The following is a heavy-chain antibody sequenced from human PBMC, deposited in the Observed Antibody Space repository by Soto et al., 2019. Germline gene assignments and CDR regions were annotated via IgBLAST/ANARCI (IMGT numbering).Heavy chain of an antibody. CDR1: GGTFSSYA. J-gene: IGHJ1*01. Sequence: QVQLVQSGAEVKKPGSSVKVSCKASGGTFSSYAISWVRQAPGQGLECMGGIIPVFGTATYAQKFQGRVTISADESTSTVYMELSSLRSEDTAVYYCARGWTDFPHWGQGTLVTVSS. V-gene: IGHV1-69*01. CDR2: IIPVFGTA. D-gene: IGHD2-15*01. CDR3: ARGWTDFPH.